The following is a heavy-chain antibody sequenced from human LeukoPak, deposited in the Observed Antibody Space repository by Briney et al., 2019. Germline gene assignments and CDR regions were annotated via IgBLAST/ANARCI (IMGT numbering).Heavy chain of an antibody. Sequence: SVKVSCKASGGTFSSYAISWVRQAPGQGLEWMGRIIPILGIANYAQKFQGRVTITADKSTGTAYMELSSLRSEDTAVYYCARERDSSGWYKGDYWGQGTLVTVSS. J-gene: IGHJ4*02. D-gene: IGHD6-19*01. V-gene: IGHV1-69*04. CDR2: IIPILGIA. CDR1: GGTFSSYA. CDR3: ARERDSSGWYKGDY.